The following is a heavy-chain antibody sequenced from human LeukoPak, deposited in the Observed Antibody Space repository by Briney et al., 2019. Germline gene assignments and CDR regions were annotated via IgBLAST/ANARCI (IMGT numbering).Heavy chain of an antibody. CDR3: SRGSTTSGYSSGWYSWDAFDI. D-gene: IGHD6-19*01. V-gene: IGHV3-73*01. CDR1: GFTFSGSA. J-gene: IGHJ3*02. Sequence: GGSLRLSCAASGFTFSGSAMHWVRQASGKGLEWVGRIRSKANSYATAYAASVKGRFTISRDDSKNTAYLQMNSLKTEDTAVYYCSRGSTTSGYSSGWYSWDAFDIWGQGTMVTVSS. CDR2: IRSKANSYAT.